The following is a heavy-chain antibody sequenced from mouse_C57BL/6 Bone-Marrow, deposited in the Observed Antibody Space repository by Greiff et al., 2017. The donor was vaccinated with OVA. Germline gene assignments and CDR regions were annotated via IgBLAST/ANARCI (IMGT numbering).Heavy chain of an antibody. V-gene: IGHV1-18*01. J-gene: IGHJ3*01. CDR1: GYTFTDYN. CDR2: INPNNGGT. D-gene: IGHD4-1*01. Sequence: VQLKESGPELVKPGASVKIPCKASGYTFTDYNMDWVKQSHGKSLEWIGDINPNNGGTIYNQKFKGKATLTVDKSSSTAYMELRSLTSEDTAVYYCARAVGRSFAYWGQGTLVTVSA. CDR3: ARAVGRSFAY.